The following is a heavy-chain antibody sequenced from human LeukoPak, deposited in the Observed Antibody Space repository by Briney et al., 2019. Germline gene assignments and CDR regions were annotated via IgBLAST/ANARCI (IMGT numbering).Heavy chain of an antibody. J-gene: IGHJ4*02. CDR2: ISGSGGST. V-gene: IGHV3-23*01. CDR3: ARDPPRRAAASNPGHTN. D-gene: IGHD6-13*01. CDR1: GFTFSSYA. Sequence: GGSLRLSCAASGFTFSSYAMSWVRQAPGKGLEWVSGISGSGGSTYYADSVKGRFTISRDNSKNTLYLQMNSLRAEDTAVYYCARDPPRRAAASNPGHTNWGQGTLVTVSS.